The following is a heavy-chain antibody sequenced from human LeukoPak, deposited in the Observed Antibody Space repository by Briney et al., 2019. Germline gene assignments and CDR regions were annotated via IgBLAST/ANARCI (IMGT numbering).Heavy chain of an antibody. Sequence: PSETLSLTCTVSGGSISSYYWSWIRQPAGKGLEWNGRIYTSGCTNYNPSLKSRVTMSVDTSKNQFSLKLSSVTAADTAVYYCARETSSSWYNWFDPWGQGTLVTVSS. CDR2: IYTSGCT. V-gene: IGHV4-4*07. D-gene: IGHD6-13*01. CDR3: ARETSSSWYNWFDP. CDR1: GGSISSYY. J-gene: IGHJ5*02.